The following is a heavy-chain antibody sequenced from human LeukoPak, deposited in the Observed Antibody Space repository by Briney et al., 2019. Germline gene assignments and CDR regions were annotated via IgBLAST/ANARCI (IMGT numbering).Heavy chain of an antibody. CDR2: INSDGSST. J-gene: IGHJ4*02. Sequence: PGGSLRLSCAASGFTFSSYWMHWVRHAPGKGLVWVSRINSDGSSTSYADSVKGRFTISRDNAKNTLYLQMNGLRAEDTAVYYCARVDSGSYWRGFDYWGQGTLVTVSS. CDR3: ARVDSGSYWRGFDY. V-gene: IGHV3-74*01. CDR1: GFTFSSYW. D-gene: IGHD1-26*01.